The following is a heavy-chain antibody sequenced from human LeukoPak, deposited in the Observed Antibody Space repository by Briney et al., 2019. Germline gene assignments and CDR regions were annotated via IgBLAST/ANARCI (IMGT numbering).Heavy chain of an antibody. J-gene: IGHJ4*02. Sequence: GGSLRLSCAASGFTFSSYAMSWVRQAPGKGLEWVSAISGSGGSTYYADSVKGRFTISRDNSKNTLCLQMNSLRAEDTAVYYCATGSLRFLEWLLGDFDYWGQGTLVTVSS. V-gene: IGHV3-23*01. CDR2: ISGSGGST. CDR3: ATGSLRFLEWLLGDFDY. CDR1: GFTFSSYA. D-gene: IGHD3-3*01.